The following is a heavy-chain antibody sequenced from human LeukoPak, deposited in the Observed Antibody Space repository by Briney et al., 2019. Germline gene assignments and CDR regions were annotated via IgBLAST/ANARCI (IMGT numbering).Heavy chain of an antibody. CDR1: GFTFSSYG. CDR3: AKDPPYFQH. CDR2: VSYDGSNK. V-gene: IGHV3-30*18. J-gene: IGHJ1*01. Sequence: GGSLRLSCAASGFTFSSYGMHWVRQAPGKGLEWVAVVSYDGSNKYYADSVKGRFTIPRDNSKNTLDLQMNSLSAEDTAVYYCAKDPPYFQHWGPGTLVTVSS.